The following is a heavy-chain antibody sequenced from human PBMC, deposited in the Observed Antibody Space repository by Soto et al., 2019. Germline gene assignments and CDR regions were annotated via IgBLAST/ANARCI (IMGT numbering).Heavy chain of an antibody. D-gene: IGHD5-18*01. CDR1: GYNFFGYG. V-gene: IGHV1-18*01. CDR3: ARRATLTAMAVDIYGMDV. CDR2: ISVYNAKT. Sequence: ASVKVSCKASGYNFFGYGLSWVRQAPGQGLEWMGWISVYNAKTNYAQKFQGRVTMTPDTSATTVYMELRSLRSDDTAVYYCARRATLTAMAVDIYGMDVWGQGTTVTVSS. J-gene: IGHJ6*02.